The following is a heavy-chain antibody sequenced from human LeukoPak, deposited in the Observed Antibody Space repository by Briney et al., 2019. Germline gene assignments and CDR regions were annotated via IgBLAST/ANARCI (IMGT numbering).Heavy chain of an antibody. D-gene: IGHD3-22*01. CDR3: ARGRSPRYYDSSGYYPLRY. Sequence: PSETLSLTCAVYGGSFSGYYWSWIRQPPGKGLEWIGEINHSGSTNYNPSLKSRVTISVDTSKNQFSLKLSSVTAADTAVYYCARGRSPRYYDSSGYYPLRYWGQGTLVTVSS. CDR1: GGSFSGYY. CDR2: INHSGST. J-gene: IGHJ4*02. V-gene: IGHV4-34*01.